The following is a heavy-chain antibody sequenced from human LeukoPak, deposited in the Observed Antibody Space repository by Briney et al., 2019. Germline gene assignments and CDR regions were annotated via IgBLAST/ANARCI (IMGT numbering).Heavy chain of an antibody. V-gene: IGHV3-21*01. CDR2: ISSSSSYI. CDR3: AKEGDEFRGYLDG. CDR1: GFTFSSYS. D-gene: IGHD3-16*01. J-gene: IGHJ6*03. Sequence: PGGSLRLSCAASGFTFSSYSMNWVRQAPGKGLEWVSSISSSSSYIYYADSVKGRFTISRDNSQNTLYLQMNNLRDDDTAVYYCAKEGDEFRGYLDGWGKGTPVTVSS.